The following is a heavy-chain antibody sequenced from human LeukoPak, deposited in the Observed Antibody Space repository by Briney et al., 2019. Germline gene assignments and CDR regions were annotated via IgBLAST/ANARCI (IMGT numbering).Heavy chain of an antibody. J-gene: IGHJ6*03. D-gene: IGHD3-3*01. CDR3: ARRYYDFWSGYYDYYYYMDV. Sequence: SETLSLTCTVSGGSISSSSYYWGWIRQPPGKGLEWIGSIYYSGSTYYNPSLKSRVTISVDTSKNQFSLKLSSVTAADTAVYYCARRYYDFWSGYYDYYYYMDVWGKGTTVTVSS. CDR2: IYYSGST. V-gene: IGHV4-39*01. CDR1: GGSISSSSYY.